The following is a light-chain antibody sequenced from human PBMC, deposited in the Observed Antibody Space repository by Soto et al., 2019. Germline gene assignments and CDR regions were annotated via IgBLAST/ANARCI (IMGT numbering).Light chain of an antibody. CDR1: QSVSTN. J-gene: IGKJ1*01. CDR3: QQAYSTPWT. CDR2: GTS. Sequence: TVITQSLTTLSVSPGERATLSCRASQSVSTNLAWYQQKPGQSPRLLIYGTSTRATDIPDRFSGSGSGTDFTLTINSLQPEDFATYYCQQAYSTPWTSGQATKVDIK. V-gene: IGKV3-15*01.